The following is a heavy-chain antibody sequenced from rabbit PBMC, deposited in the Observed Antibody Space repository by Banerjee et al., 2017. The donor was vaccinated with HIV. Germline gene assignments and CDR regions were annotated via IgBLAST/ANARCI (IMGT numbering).Heavy chain of an antibody. CDR3: ARWTAGGGYGYIKL. V-gene: IGHV1S45*01. D-gene: IGHD6-1*01. CDR1: GFSFSSSYY. J-gene: IGHJ4*01. Sequence: QEQLEESGGGLVKPEGSLTLTCTASGFSFSSSYYMCWVRQAPGKGLEWLACIYGGSGGSTTYASWAKGRFTISKTSSTTVTLQMTSLTAADTATYFCARWTAGGGYGYIKLWGPGTLVTVS. CDR2: IYGGSGGST.